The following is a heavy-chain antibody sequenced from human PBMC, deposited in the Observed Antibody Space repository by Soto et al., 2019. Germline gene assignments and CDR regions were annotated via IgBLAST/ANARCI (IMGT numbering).Heavy chain of an antibody. V-gene: IGHV2-5*02. Sequence: KESGLTLVKPTQTLTLTCTFSGFSLTTRGVGVGWIRQPPGKALECLALIYWDDDKRYSPSLQSRLSITKDTSKNQVVLTMTNVDPVDTATYYCAHIPNYYQYDWFDPWGQGTLVSVSS. J-gene: IGHJ5*02. D-gene: IGHD3-16*01. CDR3: AHIPNYYQYDWFDP. CDR1: GFSLTTRGVG. CDR2: IYWDDDK.